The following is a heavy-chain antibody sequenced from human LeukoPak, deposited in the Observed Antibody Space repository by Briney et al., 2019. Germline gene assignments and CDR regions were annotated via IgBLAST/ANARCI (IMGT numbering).Heavy chain of an antibody. D-gene: IGHD6-13*01. Sequence: GGSLRLSCAASGFTFSSYAMSWVRQAPGKGLEWVSAISGSGGSTYYADSVKGRFTISRDNSKNTLYLQMNSLRAEDTAVYYCAKAGGYSSSWRYYYYMDVWGKGTTVTVSS. CDR3: AKAGGYSSSWRYYYYMDV. CDR1: GFTFSSYA. J-gene: IGHJ6*03. CDR2: ISGSGGST. V-gene: IGHV3-23*01.